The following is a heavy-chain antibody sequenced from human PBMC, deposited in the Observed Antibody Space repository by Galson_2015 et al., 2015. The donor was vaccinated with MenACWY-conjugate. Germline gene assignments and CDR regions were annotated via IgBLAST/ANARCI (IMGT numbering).Heavy chain of an antibody. V-gene: IGHV1-18*04. D-gene: IGHD3-10*01. Sequence: SVKVSCKASGYTFTVYGINWVRQAPGQGLEWMGWISTNNGNTAFAQKFQGRVTMTRETSTSTVYMELRSLRSDDTAMYYCAKTPHVKVRAYGMDVRGQGTTVTVSS. CDR2: ISTNNGNT. J-gene: IGHJ6*02. CDR1: GYTFTVYG. CDR3: AKTPHVKVRAYGMDV.